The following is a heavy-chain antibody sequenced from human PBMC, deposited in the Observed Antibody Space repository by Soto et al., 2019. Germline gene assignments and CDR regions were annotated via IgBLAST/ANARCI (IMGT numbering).Heavy chain of an antibody. CDR3: AGPGFCSGGSCPLNYYYYYGMDV. Sequence: QVQLVQSGAEVKKPGSSVKVSCKASGGTFSSYAISWVRQAPGQGLEWMGGIIPIFGTADYAQKVQGRVTIPADESTSTAYMELSSVRSEDTAVYYCAGPGFCSGGSCPLNYYYYYGMDVWGQGTTVTVSS. D-gene: IGHD2-15*01. V-gene: IGHV1-69*12. CDR2: IIPIFGTA. J-gene: IGHJ6*02. CDR1: GGTFSSYA.